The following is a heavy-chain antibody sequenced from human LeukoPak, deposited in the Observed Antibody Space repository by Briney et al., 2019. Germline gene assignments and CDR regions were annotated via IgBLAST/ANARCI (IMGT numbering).Heavy chain of an antibody. CDR1: GFTFCSYA. D-gene: IGHD1-26*01. CDR3: AKFHSIVVNNYFDY. Sequence: PGGSLRLSCAASGFTFCSYAMHWVRQAPGKGLEWVAVISYDGSNKYYADSVKGRFTISRDNSKNTLYLQMNSLRAEDTAVYYCAKFHSIVVNNYFDYWGQGTLVTVSS. V-gene: IGHV3-30-3*02. CDR2: ISYDGSNK. J-gene: IGHJ4*02.